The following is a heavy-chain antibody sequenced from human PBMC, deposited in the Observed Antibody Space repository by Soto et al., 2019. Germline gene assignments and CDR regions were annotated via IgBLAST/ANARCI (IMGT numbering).Heavy chain of an antibody. J-gene: IGHJ5*02. D-gene: IGHD1-26*01. Sequence: QVQLVQSGVEVKKPGASVKVSCKAAGYTFTTYGISWVRQAPGQGLEWMGWISPYDGDTNYADTLQGRVTLTTDTSTTTAYMELRSLRSDDTAMYYCARDHGGSYQADSFDPWGQGTVVIVSS. V-gene: IGHV1-18*01. CDR2: ISPYDGDT. CDR3: ARDHGGSYQADSFDP. CDR1: GYTFTTYG.